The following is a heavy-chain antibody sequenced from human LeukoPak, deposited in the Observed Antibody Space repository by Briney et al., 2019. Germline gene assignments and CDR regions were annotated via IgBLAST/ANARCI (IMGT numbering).Heavy chain of an antibody. V-gene: IGHV3-30-3*01. CDR3: ARDMGPDYYGSGNLDY. J-gene: IGHJ4*02. Sequence: PGGSLRLSCAASGFTFSSYAMHWVRQAPGKGLEWVVVISYDGSNKYYSDSMKGRFTISRDNSKNTLYLQMNSLRAEDTAVYYCARDMGPDYYGSGNLDYWGQGTLVTVSS. CDR1: GFTFSSYA. CDR2: ISYDGSNK. D-gene: IGHD3-10*01.